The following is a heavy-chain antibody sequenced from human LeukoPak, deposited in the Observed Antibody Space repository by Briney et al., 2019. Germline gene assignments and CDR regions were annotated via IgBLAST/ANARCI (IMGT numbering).Heavy chain of an antibody. Sequence: PGGSLRLSCAASGFTFSSYAMHWVRQAPGKGLEYVSAISSNGGSTYYANSVKGRFTISRDNSKNTLYLQMGSLRAEDMAVYYCARLPLSRIYGAFDIWGQGTMVTVSS. D-gene: IGHD2/OR15-2a*01. CDR2: ISSNGGST. CDR3: ARLPLSRIYGAFDI. V-gene: IGHV3-64*01. CDR1: GFTFSSYA. J-gene: IGHJ3*02.